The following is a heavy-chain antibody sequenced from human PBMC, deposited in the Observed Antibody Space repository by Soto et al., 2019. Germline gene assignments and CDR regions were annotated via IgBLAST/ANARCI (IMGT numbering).Heavy chain of an antibody. CDR2: IYYSGST. J-gene: IGHJ5*02. Sequence: PSETQCLTYTVSGGSISSGGDYWSWIRQHPGKGLEWIGYIYYSGSTYYNPSLKSRVTISVDTSKNQFSLKLSSVTAADTAVYYCARDSSSLGLLNWFDPWGQGTLVTVSS. V-gene: IGHV4-31*03. CDR1: GGSISSGGDY. CDR3: ARDSSSLGLLNWFDP. D-gene: IGHD6-6*01.